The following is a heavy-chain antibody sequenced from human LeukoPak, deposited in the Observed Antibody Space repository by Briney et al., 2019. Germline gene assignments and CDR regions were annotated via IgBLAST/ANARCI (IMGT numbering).Heavy chain of an antibody. Sequence: GESLKISCKGSGYSFTSYWIGWVRQMSGKGLEWMGRIDPSDSYTNYSPSFQGHVTISADKSITIGYLQWSSLKASDTAMYYCARTRGYSYGPPFDFWGQGTLVTVSS. D-gene: IGHD5-18*01. J-gene: IGHJ4*02. CDR1: GYSFTSYW. CDR3: ARTRGYSYGPPFDF. V-gene: IGHV5-10-1*01. CDR2: IDPSDSYT.